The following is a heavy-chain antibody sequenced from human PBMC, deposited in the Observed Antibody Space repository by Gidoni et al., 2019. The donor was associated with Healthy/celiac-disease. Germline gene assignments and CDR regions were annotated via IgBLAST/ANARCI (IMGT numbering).Heavy chain of an antibody. D-gene: IGHD3-3*01. CDR1: GGSFSGYY. Sequence: QVQLQQWGAGLLKPSETLSLTCAVYGGSFSGYYWSWIRQPPGKGLEWIGEINHSGSTNYNPSLKSRVTISVDKSKNQFSLKLSSVTAADTAVYYCAREGSCTICGVVTPFDPWGQGTLVTVSS. J-gene: IGHJ5*02. V-gene: IGHV4-34*01. CDR2: INHSGST. CDR3: AREGSCTICGVVTPFDP.